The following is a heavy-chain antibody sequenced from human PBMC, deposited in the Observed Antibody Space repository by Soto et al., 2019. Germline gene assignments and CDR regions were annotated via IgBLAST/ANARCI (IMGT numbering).Heavy chain of an antibody. Sequence: PSETLSLTCTVSGGSISSSSYYWSWIRQPPGKRLEWIGYIYYSGSTNYNPSLKSRVTISVDTSKNQFSLKLSSVTAADTAVYYCARVPDRWGQGTLVTVSS. J-gene: IGHJ5*02. V-gene: IGHV4-61*05. CDR3: ARVPDR. CDR1: GGSISSSSYY. CDR2: IYYSGST. D-gene: IGHD2-2*01.